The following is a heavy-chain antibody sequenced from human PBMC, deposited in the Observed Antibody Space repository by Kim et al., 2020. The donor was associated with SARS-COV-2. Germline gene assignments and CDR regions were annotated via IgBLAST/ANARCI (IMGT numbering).Heavy chain of an antibody. CDR3: ARDAQWSGYYFRFDY. Sequence: ASVKVSCKASGYTFTNFYIHWVRQAPGQGLEWVGIINPGGVSTIYAQKFQGRVTMTRDTPTTTVYLELRSLRSEDTAVYYCARDAQWSGYYFRFDYWGQGTLVTVPS. CDR1: GYTFTNFY. CDR2: INPGGVST. D-gene: IGHD3-3*01. V-gene: IGHV1-46*01. J-gene: IGHJ4*02.